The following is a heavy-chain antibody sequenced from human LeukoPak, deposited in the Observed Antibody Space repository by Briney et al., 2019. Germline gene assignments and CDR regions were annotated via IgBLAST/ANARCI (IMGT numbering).Heavy chain of an antibody. Sequence: ASVKVSCKASGYTFTSYDINWVRQATGQGLEWMGWMNPNSGNTGYAQKFQGRVTMTRYTSISTAYMELSSLRSEDTAVYYCARVGFKVTIFGVVIQSRNWFDPWGQGTLVTVSS. CDR2: MNPNSGNT. CDR3: ARVGFKVTIFGVVIQSRNWFDP. D-gene: IGHD3-3*01. CDR1: GYTFTSYD. V-gene: IGHV1-8*01. J-gene: IGHJ5*02.